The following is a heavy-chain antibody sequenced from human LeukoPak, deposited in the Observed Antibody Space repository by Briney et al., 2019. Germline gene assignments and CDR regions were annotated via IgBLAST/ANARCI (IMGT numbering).Heavy chain of an antibody. V-gene: IGHV3-23*01. CDR3: ANFETTVAGPYNWFGP. CDR2: ISSSGSHT. D-gene: IGHD6-19*01. J-gene: IGHJ5*02. Sequence: GGSLRLSCAASGFTFSSYAMSWVRQAPGKGLEWVSGISSSGSHTYYADSVKGRFSISRDNSRNTLYVQMNNLRAEDTAVYYCANFETTVAGPYNWFGPWGQGTLVTVSS. CDR1: GFTFSSYA.